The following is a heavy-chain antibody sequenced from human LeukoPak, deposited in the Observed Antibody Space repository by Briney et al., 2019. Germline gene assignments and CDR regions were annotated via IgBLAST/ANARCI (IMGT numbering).Heavy chain of an antibody. D-gene: IGHD2-2*02. V-gene: IGHV3-48*01. Sequence: GGSLRLSCAASGFTFSSYSMTWVRQAPGKGLEWVSYISSSSSTIYYAYSVKGRFTISRDNAKNSLYLQMNSLRAEDTAVYYGARLGIVVVPAAIPVFDYWGQGTLVTVSS. CDR2: ISSSSSTI. J-gene: IGHJ4*02. CDR1: GFTFSSYS. CDR3: ARLGIVVVPAAIPVFDY.